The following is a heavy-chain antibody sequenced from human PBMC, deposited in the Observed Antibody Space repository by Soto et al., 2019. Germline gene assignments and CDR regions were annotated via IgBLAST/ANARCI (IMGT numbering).Heavy chain of an antibody. Sequence: GGPMRLSCAASGFTFTSYSINWVRQAPGKGLEWVANIKQDGSEQYYVDSVKGRFTISRNNAKNSLYLQMNSLRAEDTAVFYCARDFDVWGRGTLVTVSS. V-gene: IGHV3-7*01. CDR2: IKQDGSEQ. CDR3: ARDFDV. J-gene: IGHJ2*01. CDR1: GFTFTSYS.